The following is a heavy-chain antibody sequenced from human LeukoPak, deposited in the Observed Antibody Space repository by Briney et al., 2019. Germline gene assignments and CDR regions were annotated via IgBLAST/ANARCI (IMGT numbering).Heavy chain of an antibody. J-gene: IGHJ4*02. CDR1: GFTVSSNY. Sequence: PGTSLRLSCAASGFTVSSNYMSWVRQAPGKGLEWVSVIYSGGSTYYADSVKGRFTISRDNSKNTLYLQMNSLRAEDTAVYYCAREGSSGWYGGNYFDYWGQGTLVTVSS. CDR3: AREGSSGWYGGNYFDY. V-gene: IGHV3-53*01. CDR2: IYSGGST. D-gene: IGHD6-19*01.